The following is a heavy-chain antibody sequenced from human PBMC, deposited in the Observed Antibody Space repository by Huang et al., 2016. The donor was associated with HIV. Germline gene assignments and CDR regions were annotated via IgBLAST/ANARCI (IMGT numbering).Heavy chain of an antibody. V-gene: IGHV3-23*01. CDR2: ISGSGSST. CDR1: IFTFSTSA. D-gene: IGHD3-3*01. Sequence: EVQLLESGGGLVQPGGSLRLSCAASIFTFSTSAMSWVRQAPGKGLELVSGISGSGSSTYYADSVKGRFTSSRDNSRNTLYLQMKSLRVEDTAIYYCAKGSERSLTGPKYQYYFDYWGQGTLVTVSS. CDR3: AKGSERSLTGPKYQYYFDY. J-gene: IGHJ4*02.